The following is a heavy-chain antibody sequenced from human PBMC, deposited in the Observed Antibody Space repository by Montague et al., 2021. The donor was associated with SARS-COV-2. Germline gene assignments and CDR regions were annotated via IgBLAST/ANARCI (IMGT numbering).Heavy chain of an antibody. CDR1: GGSFSGYY. CDR3: AVNYGSGGYSTYYYGMDV. V-gene: IGHV4-34*01. CDR2: INHSGST. J-gene: IGHJ6*02. Sequence: SETRSLTCTVYGGSFSGYYWSWIRQPPGKGLEWIGEINHSGSTNYNPSLKSRVTISVDTSKNQFSLKLSSVTAADTAVYYCAVNYGSGGYSTYYYGMDVWGQGTTVTVSS. D-gene: IGHD3-10*01.